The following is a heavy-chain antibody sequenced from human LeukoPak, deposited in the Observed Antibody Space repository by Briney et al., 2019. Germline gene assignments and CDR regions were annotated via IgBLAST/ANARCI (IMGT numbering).Heavy chain of an antibody. CDR1: GVSITETGNY. D-gene: IGHD6-13*01. J-gene: IGHJ4*02. CDR2: IYYSGST. CDR3: ARDKYSSSWYIPFDY. Sequence: PSETLSLTCTVSGVSITETGNYWSWIRQPPGKGLEWIGYIYYSGSTNYNPSLKSRVTISVDTSKNQFSLKLSSVTAADTAVYYCARDKYSSSWYIPFDYWGQGTLVTVSS. V-gene: IGHV4-61*08.